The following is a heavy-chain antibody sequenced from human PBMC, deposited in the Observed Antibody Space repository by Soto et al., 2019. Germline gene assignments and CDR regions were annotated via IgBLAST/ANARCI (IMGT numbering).Heavy chain of an antibody. Sequence: SETLSLTCAVSGGSISSSNWWSWVRQPPGKGLEWIGEIYHSGSTNYNPSLKSRVTISVDKSKNQFSLKLSSVTAADTAVYYCARADCGGDCYSLNWFDPWGQGTLVTVSS. V-gene: IGHV4-4*02. CDR2: IYHSGST. J-gene: IGHJ5*02. CDR1: GGSISSSNW. CDR3: ARADCGGDCYSLNWFDP. D-gene: IGHD2-21*02.